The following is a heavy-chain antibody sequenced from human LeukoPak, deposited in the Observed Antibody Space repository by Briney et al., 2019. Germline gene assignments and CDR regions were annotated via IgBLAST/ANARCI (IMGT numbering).Heavy chain of an antibody. CDR1: DGSFSRNY. Sequence: PSETLSLTCAVYDGSFSRNYWSWIRQPPGKGLEWIGEINQNERINYNPSLKSRVTLSIDTSKNQFSLKLTSVTAADTAVYYCARGLGYCSSITCPNWFDPWGQGTLVTVSS. CDR2: INQNERI. D-gene: IGHD2-2*01. V-gene: IGHV4-34*01. CDR3: ARGLGYCSSITCPNWFDP. J-gene: IGHJ5*02.